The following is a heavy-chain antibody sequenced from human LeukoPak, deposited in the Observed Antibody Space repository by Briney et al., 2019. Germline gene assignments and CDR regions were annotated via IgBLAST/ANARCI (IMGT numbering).Heavy chain of an antibody. CDR2: IRYDGSNK. J-gene: IGHJ6*03. Sequence: GGSLGLSCAASGFTFSSYGMHWVRQAPGKGLEWVAFIRYDGSNKYYTDSVKGRFTISRDNSKNTLYLQMNSLRAEGTAVYYCAKGRGWEASYYYYYMDVWGKGTTVTISS. CDR3: AKGRGWEASYYYYYMDV. V-gene: IGHV3-30*02. CDR1: GFTFSSYG. D-gene: IGHD1-26*01.